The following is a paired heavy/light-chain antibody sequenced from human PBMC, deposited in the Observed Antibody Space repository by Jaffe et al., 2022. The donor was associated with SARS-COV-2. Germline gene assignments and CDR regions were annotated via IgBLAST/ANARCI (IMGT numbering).Light chain of an antibody. J-gene: IGKJ3*01. Sequence: IVMTQSPATLSVSPGERATLSCRASQSVSTNLAWYQQRPGQGPRLLIYSASTRATGIPARFSGSGSGTEFTLTISSLQSEDFAVYYCQQYNNWPPGFTFGPGTKVDIK. V-gene: IGKV3-15*01. CDR1: QSVSTN. CDR3: QQYNNWPPGFT. CDR2: SAS.
Heavy chain of an antibody. Sequence: EVQLVQSGAEVKKPGESLKISCKGSGYTFTNHWIGWVRQVPGKGLEWVGIIYPGDSDPRYSPSFQGQVTLSVDRSITTAYLQWSSLRASDSAMYYCAVQVSDSSVWTGPVFYWGQGTLVTVSS. CDR1: GYTFTNHW. V-gene: IGHV5-51*01. CDR2: IYPGDSDP. J-gene: IGHJ4*02. CDR3: AVQVSDSSVWTGPVFY. D-gene: IGHD3-22*01.